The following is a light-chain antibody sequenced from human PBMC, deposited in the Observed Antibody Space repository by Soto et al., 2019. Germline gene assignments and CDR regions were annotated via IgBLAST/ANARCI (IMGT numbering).Light chain of an antibody. Sequence: QSALSQPASVSGSPGQSVTISCTGTSSDLGSYNLVSWYHHHPGQAPKLVIYEVNKRPSVDSNRFSGSKSGNTASLTIAGLQPEDEGEYYCCSYAGGRTFVVFGGGTKLTVL. CDR3: CSYAGGRTFVV. CDR1: SSDLGSYNL. J-gene: IGLJ3*02. V-gene: IGLV2-23*02. CDR2: EVN.